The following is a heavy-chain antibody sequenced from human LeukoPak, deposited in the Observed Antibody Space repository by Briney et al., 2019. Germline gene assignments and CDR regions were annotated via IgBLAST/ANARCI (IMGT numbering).Heavy chain of an antibody. CDR3: ARLYCSSTSCSHYYYYGMDV. Sequence: GASVKVSCKASGYTFTSYDINWVRQATGQGLEWMGWMNPNSGNTGYAQKFQGRVTMTRNTSISTAYMELSSLRSEDTAVYYCARLYCSSTSCSHYYYYGMDVWGQGTTVTVSS. J-gene: IGHJ6*02. V-gene: IGHV1-8*01. CDR2: MNPNSGNT. D-gene: IGHD2-2*01. CDR1: GYTFTSYD.